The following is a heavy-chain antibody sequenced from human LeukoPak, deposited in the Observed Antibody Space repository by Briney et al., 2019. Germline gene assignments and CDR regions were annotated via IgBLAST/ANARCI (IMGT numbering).Heavy chain of an antibody. CDR1: GFTFSSYW. J-gene: IGHJ4*02. CDR2: IKNDGSST. V-gene: IGHV3-74*01. CDR3: VRDAWMASTPLDY. D-gene: IGHD5-24*01. Sequence: PGGPLRLSCAASGFTFSSYWMHWVRQAPGKGLLWVSRIKNDGSSTNYADSVKGRFTISRDNAKNTLYLQINSLRAEDTAVYYCVRDAWMASTPLDYWGQGTLVTVSS.